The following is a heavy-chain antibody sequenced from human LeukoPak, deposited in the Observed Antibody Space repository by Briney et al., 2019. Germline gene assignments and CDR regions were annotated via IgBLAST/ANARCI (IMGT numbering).Heavy chain of an antibody. CDR2: INPNNGGT. Sequence: ASVKVSCKASGYTFTSYYMHWVRHAPGQGLERMGLINPNNGGTNYAQKFQGRVTTTRDTSIGTAYMELSRLRADDTAVYYCARTESKCTSSSCYTEDYWGQGTLVTVSS. D-gene: IGHD2-2*02. J-gene: IGHJ4*02. CDR3: ARTESKCTSSSCYTEDY. CDR1: GYTFTSYY. V-gene: IGHV1-2*02.